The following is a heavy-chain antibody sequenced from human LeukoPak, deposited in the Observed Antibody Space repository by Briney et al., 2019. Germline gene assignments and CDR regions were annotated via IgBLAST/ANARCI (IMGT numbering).Heavy chain of an antibody. CDR2: IYYSGST. CDR3: ARSIVLMVYAGAFDI. V-gene: IGHV4-30-4*01. J-gene: IGHJ3*02. D-gene: IGHD2-8*01. Sequence: PSETLSLTCTVSGGSISSGDYYWSWIRQPPGKGLEWIGYIYYSGSTYYNPSLKSRVTISVDTSKNQFSLKLSSVTAADTAVYYCARSIVLMVYAGAFDIWGQGTTVTVSS. CDR1: GGSISSGDYY.